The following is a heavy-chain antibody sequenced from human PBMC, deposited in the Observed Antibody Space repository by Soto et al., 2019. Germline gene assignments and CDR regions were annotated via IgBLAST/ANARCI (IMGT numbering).Heavy chain of an antibody. Sequence: SETLSLTCAVYGGSFSGYYWSWIRQPPGKGLEWIGEINHSGSTNYNPSLKSRVTISVDTSKNQFSLKLSSVTAADTAVYYCARGKGRSRITGTTVDYWGQGTLVTVSS. D-gene: IGHD1-7*01. CDR3: ARGKGRSRITGTTVDY. CDR2: INHSGST. J-gene: IGHJ4*02. V-gene: IGHV4-34*01. CDR1: GGSFSGYY.